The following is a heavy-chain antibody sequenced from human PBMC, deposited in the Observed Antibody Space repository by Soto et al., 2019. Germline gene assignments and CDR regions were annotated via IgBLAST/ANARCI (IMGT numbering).Heavy chain of an antibody. CDR3: ATGAGWLRLDSRV. CDR2: IFYSGTT. J-gene: IGHJ4*02. V-gene: IGHV4-39*02. CDR1: GASISSNGYY. Sequence: QLQLQEAGPGLVKPSETLSLSCTVSGASISSNGYYWGWIRQPPGKGLEWIGSIFYSGTTHYNPSLRSRLSISVDTSKNVFSLKLSSLTAADTAIYYCATGAGWLRLDSRVWGQGMLVTDSS. D-gene: IGHD5-12*01.